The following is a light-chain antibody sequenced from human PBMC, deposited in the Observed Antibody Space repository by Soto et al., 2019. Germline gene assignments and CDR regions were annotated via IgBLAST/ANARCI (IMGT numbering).Light chain of an antibody. Sequence: EIVLTQSPGTLSLSPGERATLSCRASQSVTTSYLAWYQHKPGQAPRLLIYGASSRATGIPDRFSGSGSGTDFTLTISRLEPEDFATYYCQQAARLPITFGQGTRLEIK. CDR1: QSVTTSY. CDR2: GAS. V-gene: IGKV3-20*01. J-gene: IGKJ5*01. CDR3: QQAARLPIT.